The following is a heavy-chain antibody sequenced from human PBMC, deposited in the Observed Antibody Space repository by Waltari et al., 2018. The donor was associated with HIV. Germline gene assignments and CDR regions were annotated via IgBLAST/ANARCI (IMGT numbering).Heavy chain of an antibody. J-gene: IGHJ3*02. V-gene: IGHV5-51*03. Sequence: EVQLVQSGAEVKKPGESLKISCKGSGYTFTSYWIGWVRQMPEKGLECMGLSYPGDSNDGYSPPVEGQTCISVDKSISTDYLQWSTLKASNSAIYYGAWRPCYSSGCSGCFESWGQGTMVTVSS. CDR3: AWRPCYSSGCSGCFES. CDR1: GYTFTSYW. D-gene: IGHD6-19*01. CDR2: SYPGDSND.